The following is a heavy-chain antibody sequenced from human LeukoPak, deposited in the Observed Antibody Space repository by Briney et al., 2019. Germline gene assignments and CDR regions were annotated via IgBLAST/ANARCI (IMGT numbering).Heavy chain of an antibody. CDR3: ARHRYCTSTACFDMGGY. D-gene: IGHD2-2*01. CDR1: GYSFTNYW. J-gene: IGHJ4*02. CDR2: IYPGDSDT. Sequence: GESLKISCEGSGYSFTNYWIGWGRQMPGKGLEWMGAIYPGDSDTRKRPSFQGQVTISADKSISTAYLQLSSLKASDTAMYYCARHRYCTSTACFDMGGYWGQGTLVTVSS. V-gene: IGHV5-51*01.